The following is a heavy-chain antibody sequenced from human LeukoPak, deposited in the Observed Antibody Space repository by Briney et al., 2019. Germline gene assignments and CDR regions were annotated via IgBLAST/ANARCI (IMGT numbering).Heavy chain of an antibody. CDR3: ARRYYYDSSGYYLDY. CDR1: GGSISSSSYY. V-gene: IGHV4-39*01. D-gene: IGHD3-22*01. CDR2: IYYSGST. Sequence: PSETLSHTCTVSGGSISSSSYYWGWIRQPPGKGLEWIGSIYYSGSTYYNPSLKSRVTISVDTSKNQFSLKLSSVTAADTAVYYCARRYYYDSSGYYLDYWGQGTLVTVSS. J-gene: IGHJ4*02.